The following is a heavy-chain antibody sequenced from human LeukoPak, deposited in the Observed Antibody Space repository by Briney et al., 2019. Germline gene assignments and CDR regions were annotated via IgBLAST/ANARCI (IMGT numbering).Heavy chain of an antibody. CDR3: AGGSYSGYY. J-gene: IGHJ4*02. CDR2: ISYDGSNK. D-gene: IGHD1-26*01. V-gene: IGHV3-30*04. CDR1: GFTFSSYA. Sequence: GGSLRLSCAASGFTFSSYAMHWVRQAPGKGLEWVAVISYDGSNKYYADSVKGRFTISRDNSKNTLYLQMNSLRAEDTAVYYCAGGSYSGYYWGQGTLVTVSS.